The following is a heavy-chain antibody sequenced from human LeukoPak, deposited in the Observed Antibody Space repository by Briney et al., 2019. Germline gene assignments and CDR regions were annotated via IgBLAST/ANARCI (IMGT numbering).Heavy chain of an antibody. D-gene: IGHD3-16*02. V-gene: IGHV1-18*01. CDR2: ISAYNGNT. Sequence: ASVKVSCKASGYTFTSYGISWVRQAPGQGLEWMGWISAYNGNTNYAQKLQGRVTMTTDTSTSTAYMELRSLRSDDTAVYYCARRSEDHVWGSYRSHYGMDVWGQGTTVTVSS. CDR1: GYTFTSYG. CDR3: ARRSEDHVWGSYRSHYGMDV. J-gene: IGHJ6*02.